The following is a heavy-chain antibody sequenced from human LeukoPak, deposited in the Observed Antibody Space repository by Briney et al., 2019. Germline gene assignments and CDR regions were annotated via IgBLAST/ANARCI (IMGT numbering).Heavy chain of an antibody. V-gene: IGHV1-46*01. Sequence: ASVKVSCKASGYTFTSYYMHWVRQAPGQGLEWMGIINPSGGSTSYAQKFQGRVTMTRDTSTSTVYMELSSLRAEDTAVYYCAKDRDSITMIVVVITVLDAFDIWGQGTMVTVSS. J-gene: IGHJ3*02. CDR1: GYTFTSYY. D-gene: IGHD3-22*01. CDR3: AKDRDSITMIVVVITVLDAFDI. CDR2: INPSGGST.